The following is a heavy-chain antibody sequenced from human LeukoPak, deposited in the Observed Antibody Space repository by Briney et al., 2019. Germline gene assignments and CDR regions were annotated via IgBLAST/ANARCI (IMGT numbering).Heavy chain of an antibody. D-gene: IGHD2-21*01. CDR2: ISSDGRHI. V-gene: IGHV3-30*04. J-gene: IGHJ6*02. CDR1: GFIFSSYA. CDR3: ARCGGTCSLPSTSAMDV. Sequence: GRSPRLSCAASGFIFSSYAVHWVRQAPGKGLEWVAVISSDGRHIFYADSVKGRFTISRDNSKNTLYLQMNSLRAEDTALYLCARCGGTCSLPSTSAMDVWGQGTTVTVS.